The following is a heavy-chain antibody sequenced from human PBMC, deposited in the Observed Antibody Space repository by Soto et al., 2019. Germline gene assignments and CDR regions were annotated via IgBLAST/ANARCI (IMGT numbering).Heavy chain of an antibody. V-gene: IGHV4-39*02. CDR1: GGSISPSSYY. D-gene: IGHD2-15*01. J-gene: IGHJ4*02. Sequence: SETLSLTSTVSGGSISPSSYYWGWIRQPPGKGLEWIGSIYYRGNTYYNPSLKSRVTISVDTSKNQFSLKLSSVTAADTAVYYCAREGGGYCSGGSCQVDYWGQGTLVTVS. CDR3: AREGGGYCSGGSCQVDY. CDR2: IYYRGNT.